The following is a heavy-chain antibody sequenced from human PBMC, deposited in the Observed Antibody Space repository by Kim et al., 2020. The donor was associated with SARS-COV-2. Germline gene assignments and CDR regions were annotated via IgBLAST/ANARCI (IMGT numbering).Heavy chain of an antibody. J-gene: IGHJ6*03. CDR3: ERGVRNSYYYMDM. Sequence: SGSTYYSPSLKSRITMSVDTANNVFSLTLTSVTAADTGTYYCERGVRNSYYYMDMWGKGTAVTVSS. CDR2: SGST. V-gene: IGHV4-39*02. D-gene: IGHD3-10*01.